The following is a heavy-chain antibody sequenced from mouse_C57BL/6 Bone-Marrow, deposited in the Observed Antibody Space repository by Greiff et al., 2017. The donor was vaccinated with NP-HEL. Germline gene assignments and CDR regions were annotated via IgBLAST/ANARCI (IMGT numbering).Heavy chain of an antibody. CDR3: ASGQLRLPFAY. CDR1: GYTFTSSW. Sequence: QVHVKQPGAELVKPGASVKLSCKASGYTFTSSWMQWVKQRPGQGLEWIGEIDPSDSYTNYNQKFKGKATLTVDTSSSTAYMQLSSLTSEDSAVYYCASGQLRLPFAYWGQGTLVTVSA. J-gene: IGHJ3*01. V-gene: IGHV1-50*01. D-gene: IGHD3-2*02. CDR2: IDPSDSYT.